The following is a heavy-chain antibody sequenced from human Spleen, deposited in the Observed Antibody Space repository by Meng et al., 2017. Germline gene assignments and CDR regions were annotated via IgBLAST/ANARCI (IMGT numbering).Heavy chain of an antibody. CDR2: MYYSGST. CDR1: SGSVSSGNYY. J-gene: IGHJ4*02. V-gene: IGHV4-61*01. Sequence: SETLSLTCTVSSGSVSSGNYYWSWIRQPPGKGLEWIGYMYYSGSTNYNPSLKSRVTISLDTSKNQFSLKLSSVTAADTAVYYSARALYGDKSINFDSWGQGTLVTVSS. D-gene: IGHD4-23*01. CDR3: ARALYGDKSINFDS.